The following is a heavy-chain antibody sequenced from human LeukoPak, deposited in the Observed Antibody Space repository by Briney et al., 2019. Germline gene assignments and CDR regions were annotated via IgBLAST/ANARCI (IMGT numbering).Heavy chain of an antibody. J-gene: IGHJ1*01. D-gene: IGHD4-17*01. CDR1: GFTFSNYA. CDR3: ARDPNGDYIGAFDFQR. CDR2: IRGSGTST. Sequence: GGSLRLSCVGSGFTFSNYAMMWVRQTQGKRLERVSAIRGSGTSTFYADSVKGRFTIFRDNLKNTVYLQMNNLRAGDSAVYYCARDPNGDYIGAFDFQRWGLGTQVTVSS. V-gene: IGHV3-23*01.